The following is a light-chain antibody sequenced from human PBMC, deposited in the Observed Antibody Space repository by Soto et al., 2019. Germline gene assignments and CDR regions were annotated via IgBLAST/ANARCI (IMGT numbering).Light chain of an antibody. J-gene: IGKJ2*01. V-gene: IGKV3-20*01. Sequence: EIVLTQSPGTLSLSPGERATLSCRASQSVSSSYLAWYQQKPGQAPRVLIHGASSRATGIPDRFSGSGSGTDFLLTISSLALDFFAVYFCQKNYTPPPNAFAQGT. CDR2: GAS. CDR1: QSVSSSY. CDR3: QKNYTPPPNA.